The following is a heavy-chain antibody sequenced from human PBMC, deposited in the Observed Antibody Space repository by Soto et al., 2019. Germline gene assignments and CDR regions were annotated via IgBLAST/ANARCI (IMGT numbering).Heavy chain of an antibody. CDR2: ISSSSSFI. J-gene: IGHJ4*02. CDR1: GFTFSSYS. Sequence: GGSLRLSCAASGFTFSSYSMNWVRQAPGKGLEWVSSISSSSSFIYYADSVKGRFTISRDNAKNSLYLQMNSLRAEDTAVYYCAREGHYDSSDFDYWGPGTLVTVSS. CDR3: AREGHYDSSDFDY. D-gene: IGHD3-22*01. V-gene: IGHV3-21*01.